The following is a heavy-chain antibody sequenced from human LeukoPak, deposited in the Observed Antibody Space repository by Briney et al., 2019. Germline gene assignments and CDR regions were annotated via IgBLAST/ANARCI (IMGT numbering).Heavy chain of an antibody. J-gene: IGHJ6*03. CDR3: ARETTHRWTGLFGLEYYMDV. V-gene: IGHV1-46*01. Sequence: ASVKVSCKASGYTFTSYYMHWVRHAPGQGLEWMGIINPMGGSTSYAQKFQGRVTMTRDMSTSTVYMELSSLRSEDTAVYYCARETTHRWTGLFGLEYYMDVWGKGTTVTVSS. D-gene: IGHD1-14*01. CDR2: INPMGGST. CDR1: GYTFTSYY.